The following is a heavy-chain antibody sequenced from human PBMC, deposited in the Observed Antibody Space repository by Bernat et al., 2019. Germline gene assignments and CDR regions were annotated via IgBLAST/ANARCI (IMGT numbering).Heavy chain of an antibody. CDR1: GGSFSGYY. V-gene: IGHV4-34*01. Sequence: QVQLQQWGAGLLKPSETLSLTCAVYGGSFSGYYWSWIRQPPGKGLEWIGEINHSGSTNYNPSLKSRVTISVDTSKNQFSLKLSSVTAADTAVYYCAKAGYPTTVTPSSFYFDYWGQGTLVTVSS. CDR3: AKAGYPTTVTPSSFYFDY. D-gene: IGHD4-17*01. J-gene: IGHJ4*02. CDR2: INHSGST.